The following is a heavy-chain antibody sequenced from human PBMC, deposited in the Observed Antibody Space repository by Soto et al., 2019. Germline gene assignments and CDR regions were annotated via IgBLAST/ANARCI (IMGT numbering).Heavy chain of an antibody. CDR2: ISWNSGSI. V-gene: IGHV3-9*01. Sequence: GGSLRLSCAASGFTFDDYAMHWVRQAPGKGLEWVSGISWNSGSIGYADSVKGRFTISRDNAKNSLYLQMNSLRAEDTALYYCAKDVVVAAPGGYYYYYMDVWGKGTTVTVSS. CDR1: GFTFDDYA. CDR3: AKDVVVAAPGGYYYYYMDV. D-gene: IGHD2-15*01. J-gene: IGHJ6*03.